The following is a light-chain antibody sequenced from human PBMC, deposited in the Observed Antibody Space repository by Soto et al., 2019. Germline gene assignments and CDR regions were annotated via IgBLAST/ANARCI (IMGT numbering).Light chain of an antibody. J-gene: IGLJ1*01. CDR2: DVT. CDR3: SSYTDRKNLV. CDR1: SSDIGGYNS. Sequence: QSVLTQSPSASGSPGQSVTTSCTGTSSDIGGYNSVSWYQQHPGKAPKVVIYDVTKRPSGVPDRFSGSKSGNTASLTVSALQAEDEADYYCSSYTDRKNLVFGTGTKVTVL. V-gene: IGLV2-8*01.